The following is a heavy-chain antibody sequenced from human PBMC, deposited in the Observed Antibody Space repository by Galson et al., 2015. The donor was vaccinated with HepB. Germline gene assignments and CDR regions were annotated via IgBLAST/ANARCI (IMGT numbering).Heavy chain of an antibody. Sequence: SVKVSCKASGSIEITYGISWVRQAPGQGLEWMGWISVYNGNTQYAQKFQGRVTMTTDIATNTAYMDLRSLRSDDTAVYFCASWNVMTTTGLDYWGQGTLVTVSS. V-gene: IGHV1-18*01. CDR3: ASWNVMTTTGLDY. CDR1: GSIEITYG. D-gene: IGHD4-17*01. J-gene: IGHJ4*02. CDR2: ISVYNGNT.